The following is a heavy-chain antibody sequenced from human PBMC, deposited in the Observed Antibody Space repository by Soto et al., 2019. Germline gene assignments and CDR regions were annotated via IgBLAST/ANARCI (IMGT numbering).Heavy chain of an antibody. Sequence: GESLKISCKGSGYSFTSYWIGWVRQMPGKGLEWMGIIYPGDSDTRYSPSFQGQVTISADKSISTAYLQWSSLKASDTAMYYCARVRAAGGFPSRYYYYYGMDVWGQGTTVTVSS. CDR2: IYPGDSDT. CDR1: GYSFTSYW. J-gene: IGHJ6*02. V-gene: IGHV5-51*01. D-gene: IGHD6-13*01. CDR3: ARVRAAGGFPSRYYYYYGMDV.